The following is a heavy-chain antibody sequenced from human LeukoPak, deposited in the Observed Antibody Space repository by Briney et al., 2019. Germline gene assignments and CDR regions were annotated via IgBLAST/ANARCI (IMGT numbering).Heavy chain of an antibody. CDR3: GRPNWYRIEY. CDR2: INKDGSEE. CDR1: GCIFSDYW. Sequence: GGSLRLSCAASGCIFSDYWMAWLRQPQGKGLEWVAVINKDGSEEYYADSVTGRSTISRDNARASLYLQMNTLTVEDTAVYYCGRPNWYRIEYWGQGTLVTVSS. J-gene: IGHJ4*02. D-gene: IGHD1-14*01. V-gene: IGHV3-7*01.